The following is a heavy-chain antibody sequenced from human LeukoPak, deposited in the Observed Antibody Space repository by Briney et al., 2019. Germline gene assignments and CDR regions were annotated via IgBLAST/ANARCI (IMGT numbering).Heavy chain of an antibody. J-gene: IGHJ4*02. Sequence: PSETLSLTCTVSGGSISSYYWSWIRQPPGKGLEWIGYIYYSGSTNYNPSLKSRVTISVDTSKNQFSLKLSSVTAADTAVYYCARDVNGFLEWYDYWGQGTLVTVSS. V-gene: IGHV4-59*12. CDR2: IYYSGST. CDR3: ARDVNGFLEWYDY. D-gene: IGHD3-3*01. CDR1: GGSISSYY.